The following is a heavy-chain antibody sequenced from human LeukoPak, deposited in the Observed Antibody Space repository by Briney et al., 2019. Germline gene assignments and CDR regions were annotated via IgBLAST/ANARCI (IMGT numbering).Heavy chain of an antibody. CDR3: ARRKTEPTLSQENWFDP. J-gene: IGHJ5*02. V-gene: IGHV5-51*01. D-gene: IGHD1-14*01. CDR2: IGPVDSDT. Sequence: GESLKISCQASGYSFTDYWIGWVRQMPGKGLEWMGIIGPVDSDTRYSPSFQGQVTISVDKSISTAYLQWSSLKASDTAVYYCARRKTEPTLSQENWFDPWGQGTLVTASS. CDR1: GYSFTDYW.